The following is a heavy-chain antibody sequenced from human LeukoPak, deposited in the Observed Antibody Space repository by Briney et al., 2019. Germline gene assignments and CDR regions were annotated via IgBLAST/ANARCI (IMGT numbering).Heavy chain of an antibody. CDR3: ATEPRIAAAGSSY. D-gene: IGHD6-13*01. J-gene: IGHJ4*02. CDR1: GGSISSSLYY. Sequence: KASETLSLTCTVSGGSISSSLYYWAWIRQPPGKGLEWIAMIYYSGATYYNPSLKSRLTISVDTSKNQFSLNLTSVTAADTAVFYCATEPRIAAAGSSYWGQGTLVTVSS. CDR2: IYYSGAT. V-gene: IGHV4-39*07.